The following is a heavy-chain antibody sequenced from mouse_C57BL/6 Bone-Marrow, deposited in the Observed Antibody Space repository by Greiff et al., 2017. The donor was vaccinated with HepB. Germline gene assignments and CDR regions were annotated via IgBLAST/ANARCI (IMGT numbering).Heavy chain of an antibody. J-gene: IGHJ1*03. CDR3: ARGYYDGSSYWYFDV. CDR2: IYPGSGST. Sequence: QVQLQQPGAELVKPGASVKMSCKASGYTFTSYWITWVKQRPGQGLEWIGDIYPGSGSTNYNEKFKSKATLTVDTSSSTAYMQLSSLTSEDSAVYYWARGYYDGSSYWYFDVWGTGTTVTVSS. CDR1: GYTFTSYW. V-gene: IGHV1-55*01. D-gene: IGHD1-1*01.